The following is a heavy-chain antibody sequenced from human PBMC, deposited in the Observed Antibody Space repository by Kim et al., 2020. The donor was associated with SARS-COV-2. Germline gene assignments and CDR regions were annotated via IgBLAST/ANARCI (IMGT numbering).Heavy chain of an antibody. CDR1: GGSISSYY. Sequence: SETLSLTCTVSGGSISSYYWSWIRQPPGKGLEWIGYIYYSGSTNYNPSLKSRVTISVDTSKNQFSLKLSSVTAADTAVYYCARVAYSGWYSSRWFDPWGQGTLVTVSS. CDR3: ARVAYSGWYSSRWFDP. J-gene: IGHJ5*02. V-gene: IGHV4-59*01. D-gene: IGHD6-19*01. CDR2: IYYSGST.